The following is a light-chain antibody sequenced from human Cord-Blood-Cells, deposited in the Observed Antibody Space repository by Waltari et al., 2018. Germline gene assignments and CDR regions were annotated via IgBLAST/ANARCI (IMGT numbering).Light chain of an antibody. CDR2: EDN. V-gene: IGLV6-57*01. CDR1: SGSIASNY. CDR3: QSYDSNNQV. Sequence: NFMLTQPHSVSESPGKTVTISCTRSSGSIASNYVQWYQQRPGSSPTTVIYEDNQRPSWVPDRFSGSIDSSSNSASLTISGLKTEDEADYYCQSYDSNNQVFGGGTKLTVL. J-gene: IGLJ3*02.